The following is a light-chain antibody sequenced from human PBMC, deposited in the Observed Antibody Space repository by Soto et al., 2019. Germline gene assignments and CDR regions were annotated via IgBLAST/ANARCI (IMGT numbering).Light chain of an antibody. J-gene: IGKJ5*01. V-gene: IGKV3-20*01. CDR1: QSVTSSY. Sequence: EIVLTQSPGTLSLSPGERATLSCRARQSVTSSYLAWYQQKPGQAPRLLIYRTSSRATGIPDRFSGSGSGTDFNLTISRLEPEDFAVYYCQQYGSSPTFGQGTRLEIK. CDR3: QQYGSSPT. CDR2: RTS.